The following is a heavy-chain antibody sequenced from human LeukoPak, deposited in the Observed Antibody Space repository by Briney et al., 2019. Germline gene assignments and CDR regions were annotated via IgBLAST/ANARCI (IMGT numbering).Heavy chain of an antibody. CDR3: ARLLYYYDSSIYQRYFDY. CDR2: IYSVDKT. J-gene: IGHJ4*02. CDR1: GFTVISNY. D-gene: IGHD3-22*01. Sequence: PGGPLKFSCAASGFTVISNYMNWVRRVQGKGREWVSIIYSVDKTHYADSVKGRFTISRDNSQNTLYLQMNSLRPEDTAVYYCARLLYYYDSSIYQRYFDYWGQGTLVTVSS. V-gene: IGHV3-53*01.